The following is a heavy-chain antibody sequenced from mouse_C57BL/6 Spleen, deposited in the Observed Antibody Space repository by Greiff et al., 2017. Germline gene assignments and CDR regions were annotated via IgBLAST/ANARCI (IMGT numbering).Heavy chain of an antibody. V-gene: IGHV1-19*01. Sequence: VQLKESGPVLVKPGASVKMSCKASGYTFTDYYMNWVKQSPGKSLEWIGVINPYNGGTSYNQKFKGKATLTVDKSSSTAYMELNSLTSEDAAVYYCARWNWDDYWGQGTTLTVSS. CDR1: GYTFTDYY. CDR3: ARWNWDDY. J-gene: IGHJ2*01. D-gene: IGHD4-1*01. CDR2: INPYNGGT.